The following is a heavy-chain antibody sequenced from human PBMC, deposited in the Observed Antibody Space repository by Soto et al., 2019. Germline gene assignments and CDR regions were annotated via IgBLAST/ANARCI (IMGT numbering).Heavy chain of an antibody. Sequence: QVQLQESGPGLVKPSETLSLTCIVSGVSISTYHWSWIRQPAGKGLEWIGRMHTSGSTNYKPSLKSRVSMSVDTSKNHFSLKVSSVTAADTAVYYCARDEYGYGDSYDSWGQGTLVTVSS. V-gene: IGHV4-4*07. CDR2: MHTSGST. J-gene: IGHJ4*02. D-gene: IGHD5-12*01. CDR1: GVSISTYH. CDR3: ARDEYGYGDSYDS.